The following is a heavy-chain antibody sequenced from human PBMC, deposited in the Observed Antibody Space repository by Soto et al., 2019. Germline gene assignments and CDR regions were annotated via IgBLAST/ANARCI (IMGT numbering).Heavy chain of an antibody. V-gene: IGHV3-73*02. D-gene: IGHD1-26*01. CDR3: TRHTEWEPHTTSKSGSQLHVPFEY. CDR1: GFTFSGSA. CDR2: IRSTANSYAT. Sequence: EVQLVESGGGLVQPGGSLKLSCEASGFTFSGSAMHWVRQASGRGLEWVGRIRSTANSYATAYAASVKGRFTVSRDDSTNTAYLQMNSLKTEDTAVYYCTRHTEWEPHTTSKSGSQLHVPFEYWGQGTLVTVSA. J-gene: IGHJ4*02.